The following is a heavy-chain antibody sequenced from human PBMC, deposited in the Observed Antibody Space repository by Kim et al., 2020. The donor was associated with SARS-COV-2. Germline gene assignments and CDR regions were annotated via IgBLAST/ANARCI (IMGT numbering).Heavy chain of an antibody. D-gene: IGHD2-15*01. V-gene: IGHV3-30*03. Sequence: GGSLRLSCAASGFSFSNFGIHWVRQSPGKGLEWVAVISYDGRNKYYADSVKGRFSISRDNSRDTLFLQMNSLRGEDTAMYYCARDQAYCGGGSCSSNFYHLDXWGQGTTVTVSS. J-gene: IGHJ6*02. CDR2: ISYDGRNK. CDR1: GFSFSNFG. CDR3: ARDQAYCGGGSCSSNFYHLDX.